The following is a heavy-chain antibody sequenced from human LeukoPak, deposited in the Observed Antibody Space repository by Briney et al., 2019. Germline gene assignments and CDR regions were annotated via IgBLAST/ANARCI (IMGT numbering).Heavy chain of an antibody. D-gene: IGHD2-15*01. Sequence: GESLKISCKGSGYSLITYWIGWVRQTPGKGLEWMGIIYPRDSDTRYSPSFQGQVNISVDKSITTSYLHWNSLKASDTDMYFCAILGYCSGGDCYPEYWGQGTLVTVSS. J-gene: IGHJ4*02. V-gene: IGHV5-51*03. CDR2: IYPRDSDT. CDR3: AILGYCSGGDCYPEY. CDR1: GYSLITYW.